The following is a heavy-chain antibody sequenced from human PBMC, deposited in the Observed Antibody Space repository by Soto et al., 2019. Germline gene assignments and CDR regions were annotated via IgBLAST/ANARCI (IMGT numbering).Heavy chain of an antibody. Sequence: PSETLSLTCTVSGGSISSYYWSWIRQPPGKGLEWIGYIYYSGSTNYNPSLKSRVTISVDTSKNQFSLKLSSVTAADTAVYYCAISPVAAAGTWFDPWGQGTLVTVSS. CDR2: IYYSGST. D-gene: IGHD6-13*01. V-gene: IGHV4-59*01. CDR1: GGSISSYY. CDR3: AISPVAAAGTWFDP. J-gene: IGHJ5*02.